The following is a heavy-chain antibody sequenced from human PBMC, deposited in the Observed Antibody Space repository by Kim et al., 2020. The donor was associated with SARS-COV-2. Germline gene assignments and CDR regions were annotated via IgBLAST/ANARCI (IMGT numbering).Heavy chain of an antibody. CDR3: ARLRGTGTTRSQSYRYYMDV. Sequence: SGPTLVNPTQTLTLTCTFSGFSLSTSGMCVSWIRQSPGKALEWLARIDWDDDRYYNTSLKTRLTISKDTSKNQVVLIMTNMDPVDTATYYCARLRGTGTTRSQSYRYYMDVWGKGTMVTVS. D-gene: IGHD1-7*01. J-gene: IGHJ6*03. CDR1: GFSLSTSGMC. V-gene: IGHV2-70*11. CDR2: IDWDDDR.